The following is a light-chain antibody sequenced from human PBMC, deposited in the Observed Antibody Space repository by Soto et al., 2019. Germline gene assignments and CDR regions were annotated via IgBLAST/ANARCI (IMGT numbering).Light chain of an antibody. CDR2: EGI. CDR3: CSYTRSSTPHGV. CDR1: SSDVGSYNL. J-gene: IGLJ3*02. Sequence: QSALTQPASVSGSPGQSITISCTGTSSDVGSYNLVSWYQQHPDKAPKAIIYEGIKRPSGVSNRFSGSKSGNTASLTISGLQAEDEADYYCCSYTRSSTPHGVFGGGTKLTVL. V-gene: IGLV2-23*01.